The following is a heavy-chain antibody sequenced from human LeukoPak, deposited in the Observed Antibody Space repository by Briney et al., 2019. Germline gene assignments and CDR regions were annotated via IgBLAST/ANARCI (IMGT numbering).Heavy chain of an antibody. CDR2: ISYDGSNE. CDR3: ARFSSGWSPSGFDY. CDR1: GFTFSSYG. J-gene: IGHJ4*02. V-gene: IGHV3-30*03. D-gene: IGHD6-19*01. Sequence: GRSLRLSCAASGFTFSSYGMHWVRQAPGKGLEWVAVISYDGSNEYYADSVKGRFTIPRDNSKNTLYLQMNSVRGEDTAVYYCARFSSGWSPSGFDYWGQGTLVTVSS.